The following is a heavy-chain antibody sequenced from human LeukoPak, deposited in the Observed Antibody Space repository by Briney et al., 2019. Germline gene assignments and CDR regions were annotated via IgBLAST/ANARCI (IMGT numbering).Heavy chain of an antibody. D-gene: IGHD3-16*02. J-gene: IGHJ6*02. CDR2: IYYSGST. Sequence: PSETLSLTCAVYGGSFSGYYWSWIRQPPGKGLEWIGYIYYSGSTNYNPSLKSRVTISVDTSKNQFSLKLSSVTAADTAVYYCAGVTFGGVIDYYYYYYGMDVWGQGTTVTVSS. CDR1: GGSFSGYY. V-gene: IGHV4-59*08. CDR3: AGVTFGGVIDYYYYYYGMDV.